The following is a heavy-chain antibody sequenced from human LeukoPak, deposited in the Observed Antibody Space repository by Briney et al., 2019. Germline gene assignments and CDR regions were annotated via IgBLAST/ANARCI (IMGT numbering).Heavy chain of an antibody. Sequence: SQTLSLTCTVSGGSISSGDYYWSWIRQPPGKGLEWIGYIYYSGSTYYNPSLKSRVTISVDTSKNQFSLKLSSVTAADTAVYYCAREHPYRKEIQEPWADPWGQGTLVTVSS. CDR1: GGSISSGDYY. J-gene: IGHJ5*02. D-gene: IGHD4-4*01. CDR2: IYYSGST. V-gene: IGHV4-30-4*01. CDR3: AREHPYRKEIQEPWADP.